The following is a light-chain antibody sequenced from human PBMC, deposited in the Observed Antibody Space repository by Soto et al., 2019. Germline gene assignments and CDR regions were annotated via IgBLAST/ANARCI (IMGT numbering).Light chain of an antibody. Sequence: DIVMTQSPLSLPVTPGEPASISCRSSQSLLQSNGYNCLDWYLQKPGQSPQLLIYMGSYRASGVHDRFSGSGSGTDFTLKISRVEAEDVGLYYCMQSLQTPWTFGQGTKVEVK. CDR2: MGS. CDR3: MQSLQTPWT. J-gene: IGKJ1*01. V-gene: IGKV2-28*01. CDR1: QSLLQSNGYNC.